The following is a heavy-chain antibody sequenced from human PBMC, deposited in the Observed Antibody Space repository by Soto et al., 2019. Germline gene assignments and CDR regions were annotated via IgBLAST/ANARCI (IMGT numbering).Heavy chain of an antibody. CDR2: MNPNGGNT. CDR3: ARGGDIVVVESAFDI. V-gene: IGHV1-8*01. Sequence: GASVKVSCKASGYTFTSYDINWVRQATGQGLEWMGWMNPNGGNTGYAQKFQGRVTMTRNTSISTAYMELSSLRSEDTAVYYCARGGDIVVVESAFDIWGQGTMVTVSS. D-gene: IGHD2-15*01. J-gene: IGHJ3*02. CDR1: GYTFTSYD.